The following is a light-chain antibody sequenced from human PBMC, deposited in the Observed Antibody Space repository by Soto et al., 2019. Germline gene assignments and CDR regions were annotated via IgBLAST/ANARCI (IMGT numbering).Light chain of an antibody. CDR1: QSVSSN. CDR3: HQYNNWPYT. V-gene: IGKV3-15*01. J-gene: IGKJ2*01. CDR2: GAS. Sequence: DIVMTQSPATLSVSPGERAALSCRASQSVSSNFAWYQQKPGQAPRLLIYGASTRATGIPARCSGSGSGTEFTLTISSLQSEDYAVYYCHQYNNWPYTFGQGTKLEIK.